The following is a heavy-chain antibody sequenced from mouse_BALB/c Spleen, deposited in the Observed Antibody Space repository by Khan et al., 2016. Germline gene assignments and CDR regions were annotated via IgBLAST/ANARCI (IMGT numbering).Heavy chain of an antibody. J-gene: IGHJ3*01. CDR3: ADSSGSD. CDR2: INPSTGYT. D-gene: IGHD3-2*01. V-gene: IGHV1-7*01. Sequence: QVQLQQSGAELAKPGASVKMSCKASGYTFTSYWMHWVKQRPGQGLEWIGYINPSTGYTEYNQKFKDKATLTADKSSSTAYMQLSSLTSEDSAVYYCADSSGSDWGRGTLVTVSA. CDR1: GYTFTSYW.